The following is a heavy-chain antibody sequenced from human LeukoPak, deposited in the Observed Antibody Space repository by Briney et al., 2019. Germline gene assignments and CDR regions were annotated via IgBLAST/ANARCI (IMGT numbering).Heavy chain of an antibody. CDR3: ARGVRGANDY. CDR2: IYYSGST. CDR1: GGSISSYY. D-gene: IGHD3-10*01. Sequence: PSETLSLICTVSGGSISSYYWSWIRQPPGKGLEWIGYIYYSGSTNYNPSLKSRVTISVDTSKNQFSLKLSSVTAADTAVYYCARGVRGANDYWGQGTLVTVSS. V-gene: IGHV4-59*01. J-gene: IGHJ4*02.